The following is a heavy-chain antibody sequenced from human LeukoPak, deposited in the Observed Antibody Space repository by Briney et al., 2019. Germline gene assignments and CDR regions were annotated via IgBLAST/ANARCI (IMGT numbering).Heavy chain of an antibody. D-gene: IGHD6-19*01. CDR3: ARDRGQWLVEGVYGMDV. CDR1: GFTLSTYA. J-gene: IGHJ6*02. CDR2: ISYDGSNK. V-gene: IGHV3-30-3*01. Sequence: GGSLRLSCEGSGFTLSTYAMHWVRQAPGKGLEWVAFISYDGSNKWYAESLEGRFTISRDNVKHTLFLQMSSLRIEDTAIYYCARDRGQWLVEGVYGMDVWGQGTTVTVSS.